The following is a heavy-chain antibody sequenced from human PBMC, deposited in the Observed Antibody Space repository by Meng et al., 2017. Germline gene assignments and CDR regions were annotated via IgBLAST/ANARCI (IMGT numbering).Heavy chain of an antibody. J-gene: IGHJ3*02. V-gene: IGHV1-2*06. CDR2: INPNSGGT. D-gene: IGHD3-22*01. CDR1: GYTFTGYY. CDR3: ASRWYYYDSSGYSEHDAFDI. Sequence: ASVKVSCKASGYTFTGYYMHWVRQAPGQGLEWMGRINPNSGGTNYAQKCQGRVTMTRDTSISTAYMELSRLRSDDTAVYYCASRWYYYDSSGYSEHDAFDIWGQGTMVTVSS.